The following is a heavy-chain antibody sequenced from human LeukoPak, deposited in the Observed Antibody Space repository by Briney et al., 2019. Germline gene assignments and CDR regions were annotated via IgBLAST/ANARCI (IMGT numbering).Heavy chain of an antibody. CDR3: ARGFMITFGGVTPYFDY. Sequence: ASVKVSCEASGYTFTSYDINWVRQATGQGLEWMGWMNPNSGNTGYAQKFQGRVTMTRNTSISTAYMELSSLRSEDTAVYYCARGFMITFGGVTPYFDYWGQGTLVTVSS. V-gene: IGHV1-8*01. CDR1: GYTFTSYD. D-gene: IGHD3-16*01. CDR2: MNPNSGNT. J-gene: IGHJ4*02.